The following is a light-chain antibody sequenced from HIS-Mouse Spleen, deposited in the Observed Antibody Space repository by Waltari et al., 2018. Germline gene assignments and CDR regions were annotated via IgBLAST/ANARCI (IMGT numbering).Light chain of an antibody. CDR1: SSDVGSYNL. CDR3: CSYAGSSTYV. V-gene: IGLV2-23*01. Sequence: QSALTQPASVSGSPGQSITIPCTGTSSDVGSYNLVSWYQQHPGQAPKLMIYEGSKRPSGVSNRFSGSKSGNTASLTISGLQAEDEADYYCCSYAGSSTYVFGTGTKVTVL. CDR2: EGS. J-gene: IGLJ1*01.